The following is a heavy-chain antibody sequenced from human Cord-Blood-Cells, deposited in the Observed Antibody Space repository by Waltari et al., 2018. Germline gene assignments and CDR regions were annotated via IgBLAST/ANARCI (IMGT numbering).Heavy chain of an antibody. J-gene: IGHJ5*02. Sequence: QVQLQQWGAGLLKPSETLSLTCAVYGGSFSGYYWSWIRQPPGRGREWIGEINHSGSTNDNPSLKSRGTMSVDTSKNQFSLKLGSVTAADTAVYYCARRRGIVVVVAASNWFDPWGQGTLVTVSS. CDR3: ARRRGIVVVVAASNWFDP. CDR2: INHSGST. V-gene: IGHV4-34*01. D-gene: IGHD2-15*01. CDR1: GGSFSGYY.